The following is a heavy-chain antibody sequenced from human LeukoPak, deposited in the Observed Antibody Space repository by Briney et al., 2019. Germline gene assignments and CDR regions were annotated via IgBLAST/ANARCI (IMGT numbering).Heavy chain of an antibody. CDR3: AKDGPYCGGDCYSYYFDY. CDR1: GFTFSSYE. V-gene: IGHV3-23*01. J-gene: IGHJ4*02. CDR2: ISGSGGST. Sequence: GGSLRLSCVASGFTFSSYEMIWVRQAPGKGLEWVSAISGSGGSTYYADSVKGRFTISRDNSKNTLYLQMNSLRAEDTAVYYCAKDGPYCGGDCYSYYFDYWGQGTLVTVSS. D-gene: IGHD2-21*02.